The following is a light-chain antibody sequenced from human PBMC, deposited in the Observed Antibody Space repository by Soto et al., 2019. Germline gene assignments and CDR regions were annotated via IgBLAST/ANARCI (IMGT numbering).Light chain of an antibody. CDR2: AAS. V-gene: IGKV1-27*01. CDR1: QGIGNY. CDR3: QKYNTASLT. J-gene: IGKJ4*01. Sequence: DIQMTQSPSSLSASVGDRVTITCRASQGIGNYLAWYQQKPGKVPRPLIYAASTLQSGVPSRFSGSASGADFTLTISSLQPEDVATYYCQKYNTASLTFGGGTKVELK.